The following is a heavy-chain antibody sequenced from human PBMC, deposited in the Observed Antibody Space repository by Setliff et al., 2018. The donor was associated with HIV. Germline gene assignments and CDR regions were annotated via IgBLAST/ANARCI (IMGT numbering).Heavy chain of an antibody. D-gene: IGHD3-9*01. Sequence: SETLSLTCSVSGGSISSYYWSWIRQPAGKGLEWVGRMFVGESPNYNPSLKSRLSISVDTSKRQFSLKLTSVTAADTAVYYCARGLRRYDILTGPYNWFDPWGQGTLVTVSS. CDR1: GGSISSYY. J-gene: IGHJ5*02. CDR3: ARGLRRYDILTGPYNWFDP. V-gene: IGHV4-4*07. CDR2: MFVGESP.